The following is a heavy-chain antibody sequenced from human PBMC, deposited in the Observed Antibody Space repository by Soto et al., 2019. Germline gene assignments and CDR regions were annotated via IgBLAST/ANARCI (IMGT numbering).Heavy chain of an antibody. CDR1: GGSFSGYY. V-gene: IGHV4-34*01. Sequence: ASETLYLTCAVYGGSFSGYYWSCLRQPPGKGLEWIGESNHSGSTNYNPSLKSRVTISVDTSKNQFSLKLSSVTAADTAVYYCARGGWYDILTGYSRPIEYWGQGTLVTVSS. J-gene: IGHJ4*02. D-gene: IGHD3-9*01. CDR2: SNHSGST. CDR3: ARGGWYDILTGYSRPIEY.